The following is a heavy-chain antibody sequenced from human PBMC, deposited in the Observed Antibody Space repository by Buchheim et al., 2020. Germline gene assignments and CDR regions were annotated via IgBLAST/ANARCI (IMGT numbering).Heavy chain of an antibody. CDR2: ISGRGDST. J-gene: IGHJ4*02. CDR3: AKNSVHGDWPEY. CDR1: GFTFGSYA. V-gene: IGHV3-23*01. Sequence: EVQLLESGGGLVQPGGSLRLSCIGSGFTFGSYAMSWVRQAPGKGLEWVSAISGRGDSTYYADSGKGRVTMSRDNSKNTLYLQMNSLRVEDTAVYYCAKNSVHGDWPEYWGQGTL. D-gene: IGHD4-17*01.